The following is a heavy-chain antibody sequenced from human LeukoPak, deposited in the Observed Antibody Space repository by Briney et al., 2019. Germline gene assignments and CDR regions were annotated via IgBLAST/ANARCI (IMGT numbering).Heavy chain of an antibody. V-gene: IGHV4-4*02. CDR3: ASAPTRVTYYYGSGRYDAFDI. CDR1: GGSISSSYW. J-gene: IGHJ3*02. CDR2: IFQSGST. D-gene: IGHD3-10*01. Sequence: SETLSLTFAVSGGSISSSYWWSWVRQPPGKGLEWGGEIFQSGSTNYNPSLNRRVTISVDTTNNHFSLKLTSVTDADTAVYYCASAPTRVTYYYGSGRYDAFDIWGQGKMATVSS.